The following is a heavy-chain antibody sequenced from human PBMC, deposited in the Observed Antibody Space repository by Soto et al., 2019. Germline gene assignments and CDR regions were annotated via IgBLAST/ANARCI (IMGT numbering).Heavy chain of an antibody. V-gene: IGHV4-30-2*01. CDR3: ARDIKEAAGRGVWFDP. CDR2: IYHSGST. Sequence: QLQLQESGSGLVKPSQTLSLTCAVSGGSISSGGYSWSWIRQPPGKGLEWIGYIYHSGSTYYNPSLKSRVTITVDRSKDPVSLKLSPVTAADTAVYYCARDIKEAAGRGVWFDPWGQGTLVTVSS. CDR1: GGSISSGGYS. D-gene: IGHD6-13*01. J-gene: IGHJ5*02.